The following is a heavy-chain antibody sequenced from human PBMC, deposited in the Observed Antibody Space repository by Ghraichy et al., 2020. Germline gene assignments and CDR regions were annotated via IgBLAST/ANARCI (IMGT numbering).Heavy chain of an antibody. J-gene: IGHJ5*01. CDR1: GYSINNDYY. D-gene: IGHD1-14*01. CDR3: ARGSRGSGTYGSYWFDS. V-gene: IGHV4-38-2*01. CDR2: IYHSGST. Sequence: SETLSLTCAVSGYSINNDYYWGWIRQPPGKGLEWIGSIYHSGSTYYNPSLKSRFTISVDMSKNQFSLELSSVTAADTAVYYCARGSRGSGTYGSYWFDSWGQGTLVTVSS.